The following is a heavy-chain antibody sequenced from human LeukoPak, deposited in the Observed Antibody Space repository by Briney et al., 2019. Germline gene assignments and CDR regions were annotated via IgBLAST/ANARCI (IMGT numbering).Heavy chain of an antibody. CDR1: VDSISSFY. CDR3: VLAPNSNWFDF. CDR2: IHYSGSS. V-gene: IGHV4-59*08. J-gene: IGHJ4*02. Sequence: RSETLSLTCSVSVDSISSFYWSWMRQSPGGGGEWIGNIHYSGSSIYNPSLRSRVTMSIDTSKKQFFLNLKSVTAADTAVYYCVLAPNSNWFDFWGQGTLVTVSS. D-gene: IGHD2-15*01.